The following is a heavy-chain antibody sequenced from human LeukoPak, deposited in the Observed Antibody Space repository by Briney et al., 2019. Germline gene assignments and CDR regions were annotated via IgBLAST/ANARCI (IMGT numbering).Heavy chain of an antibody. CDR2: IRSKAYGGTA. J-gene: IGHJ4*02. D-gene: IGHD5-18*01. V-gene: IGHV3-49*03. CDR1: GFTFSDYA. CDR3: TRDAFAMAGYFDY. Sequence: GGSLRLSXTASGFTFSDYAMSWFRQAPGKGLEWVGFIRSKAYGGTAEYAASVQGRFTISRHYSKSIAYLQMNSLKIEDTAMYYCTRDAFAMAGYFDYWGQGTLVIVSS.